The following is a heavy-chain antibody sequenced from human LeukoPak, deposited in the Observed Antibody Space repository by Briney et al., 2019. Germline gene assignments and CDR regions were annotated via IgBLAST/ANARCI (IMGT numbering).Heavy chain of an antibody. D-gene: IGHD3-10*01. Sequence: SETLSLTYTVSGGSISSSSYYWGWIRQPPGKGLEWIGSIYYSGSTYYNPSLKSRVTISVDTSKNQFSLKLSSVTAADTAVYYCARRSSGSYFYWGQGTLVTVSS. CDR2: IYYSGST. CDR3: ARRSSGSYFY. J-gene: IGHJ4*02. V-gene: IGHV4-39*01. CDR1: GGSISSSSYY.